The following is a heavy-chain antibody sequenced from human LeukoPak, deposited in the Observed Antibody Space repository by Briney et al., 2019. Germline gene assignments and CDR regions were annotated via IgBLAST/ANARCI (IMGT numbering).Heavy chain of an antibody. V-gene: IGHV3-53*01. D-gene: IGHD3-3*02. CDR1: GFTFSTYA. CDR2: IYSGATT. J-gene: IGHJ2*01. CDR3: ARVGDHFHWNLDL. Sequence: GGSLRLSCAASGFTFSTYAMFWVRQAPGKGLEWVSIIYSGATTYYADSVKGRFTISRDTSKNTLSLQMNSLRAEDTAVYFCARVGDHFHWNLDLWGRGTLVSVSS.